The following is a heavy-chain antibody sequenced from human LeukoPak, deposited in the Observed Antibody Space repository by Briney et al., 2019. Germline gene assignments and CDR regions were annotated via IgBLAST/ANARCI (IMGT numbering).Heavy chain of an antibody. CDR1: GFTFSTYA. CDR3: AKDHPSGYYFDY. J-gene: IGHJ4*02. Sequence: GGSLRLSCAASGFTFSTYAMSWVRQAPGKGLEWVSAISRSGGSTFYADSVKGRFTISRDNSKNTLFLQMNSLRAEDTAIYYCAKDHPSGYYFDYWGQGTPVTVSS. D-gene: IGHD1-14*01. V-gene: IGHV3-23*01. CDR2: ISRSGGST.